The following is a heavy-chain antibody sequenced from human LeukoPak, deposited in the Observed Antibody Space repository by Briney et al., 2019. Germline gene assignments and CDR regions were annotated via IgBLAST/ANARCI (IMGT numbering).Heavy chain of an antibody. V-gene: IGHV1-46*01. CDR1: GGTFSSYA. CDR3: AREGNSGSYWDY. Sequence: ASVKVSCKASGGTFSSYAISWVRQAPGQWLEWMGIINPSGGSTSYAQKFQGRVTMTRDTSTSTVYMELSSLRSEDTAVYYCAREGNSGSYWDYWGQGTLVTVSS. D-gene: IGHD1-26*01. J-gene: IGHJ4*02. CDR2: INPSGGST.